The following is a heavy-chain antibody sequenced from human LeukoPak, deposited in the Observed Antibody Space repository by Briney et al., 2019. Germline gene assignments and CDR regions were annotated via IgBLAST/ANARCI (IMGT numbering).Heavy chain of an antibody. CDR3: ARGRYCSAEICSGGDAFDI. V-gene: IGHV4-4*07. CDR2: IYTRGST. CDR1: GGSINNYY. D-gene: IGHD2-15*01. Sequence: SETLSLTCTVSGGSINNYYWSWIRQPAGKGLEWIGRIYTRGSTNYNPSLKSRVTMSVDTSKNQFSLKLSSMTAADTAVYYCARGRYCSAEICSGGDAFDIWGQGTMVSVSS. J-gene: IGHJ3*02.